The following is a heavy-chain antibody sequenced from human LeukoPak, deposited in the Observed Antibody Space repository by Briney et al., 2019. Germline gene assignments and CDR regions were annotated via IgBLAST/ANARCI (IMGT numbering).Heavy chain of an antibody. CDR3: ARGVYYGSGSYYLNY. CDR2: INHSGST. CDR1: GGSFSGYY. D-gene: IGHD3-10*01. J-gene: IGHJ4*02. Sequence: PSETLSLTCAVYGGSFSGYYWSWIRQPPGTGLEWIGEINHSGSTNYNPSLKSRVTISVDTSKNQFSLKLSSVTAADTAVYYCARGVYYGSGSYYLNYWGQGTLVTVSS. V-gene: IGHV4-34*01.